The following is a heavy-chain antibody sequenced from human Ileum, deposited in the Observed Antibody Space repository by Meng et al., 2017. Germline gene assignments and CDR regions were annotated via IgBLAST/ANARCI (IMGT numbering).Heavy chain of an antibody. V-gene: IGHV4-34*01. D-gene: IGHD3-16*01. CDR3: ARGGGRYGPDFDY. Sequence: QVQIQQWGAGLVKPSETLAPTCAVYGGSFSGYYWSWIRQPPGKGLEWIGEINHSGSTNYNPSLKSRVTISVDTSKNQFSLKLSSVTAADTAVYYCARGGGRYGPDFDYWGQGTLVTVSS. J-gene: IGHJ4*02. CDR1: GGSFSGYY. CDR2: INHSGST.